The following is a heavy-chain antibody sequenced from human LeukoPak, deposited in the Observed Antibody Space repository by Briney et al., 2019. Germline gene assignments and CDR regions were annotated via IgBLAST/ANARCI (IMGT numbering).Heavy chain of an antibody. CDR2: IHYSDT. V-gene: IGHV4-30-4*07. Sequence: SETLSLTCAASGGSISSGGYSWSWIRQPPGTGLEWIGYIHYSDTYYNPSLRSRVTILVDTSKNQFSLKLSSVTAADTAVYYCARHGGSYQFDYWGQGTLVTVSS. CDR3: ARHGGSYQFDY. D-gene: IGHD1-26*01. J-gene: IGHJ4*02. CDR1: GGSISSGGYS.